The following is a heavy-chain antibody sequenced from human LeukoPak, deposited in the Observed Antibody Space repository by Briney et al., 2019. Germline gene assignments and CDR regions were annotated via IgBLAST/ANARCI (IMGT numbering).Heavy chain of an antibody. J-gene: IGHJ4*02. CDR2: ISGSGDNT. Sequence: GGSLRPSCAASGFSFSSYAMSWVRQAPGKGLEWVSSISGSGDNTYYAESVKGRFTISRDNSKNTLFLQMNSLRAEDTAVFYYAKRSGYTTGWFFDFWGQGTLVTVSS. CDR3: AKRSGYTTGWFFDF. CDR1: GFSFSSYA. D-gene: IGHD6-19*01. V-gene: IGHV3-23*01.